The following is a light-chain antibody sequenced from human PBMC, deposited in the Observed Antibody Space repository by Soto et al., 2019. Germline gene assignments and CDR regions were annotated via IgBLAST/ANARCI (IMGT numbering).Light chain of an antibody. CDR3: SQYTGGSTLFYV. V-gene: IGLV2-14*01. CDR2: DVS. J-gene: IGLJ1*01. CDR1: SSDVGGYNY. Sequence: QSVLTQPASVSGSPGQSITISCTGTSSDVGGYNYVSWYQQHPGKAPKLMIYDVSNRPSGVSNRFSGSKSGNTASLTISGLQAEDWAVYYCSQYTGGSTLFYVCETGTKGTVL.